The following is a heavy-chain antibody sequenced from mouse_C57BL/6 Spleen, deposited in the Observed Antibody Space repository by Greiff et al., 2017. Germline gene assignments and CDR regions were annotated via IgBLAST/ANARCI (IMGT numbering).Heavy chain of an antibody. D-gene: IGHD2-2*01. V-gene: IGHV1-61*01. J-gene: IGHJ4*01. CDR2: IYPSDSET. Sequence: VQLQQPGAELVRPGSSVKLSCKASGYTFTSYWMDWVKQRPGQGLEWIGNIYPSDSETHYNQKFKDKATLTVDQSSSTAYMQLSSLTSEDSAVYYCARCYGYDGGSYYAMDYWGQGTSVTVSS. CDR1: GYTFTSYW. CDR3: ARCYGYDGGSYYAMDY.